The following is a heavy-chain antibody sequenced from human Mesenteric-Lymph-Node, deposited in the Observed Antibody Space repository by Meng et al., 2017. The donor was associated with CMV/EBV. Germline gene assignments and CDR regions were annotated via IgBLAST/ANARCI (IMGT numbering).Heavy chain of an antibody. V-gene: IGHV4-39*01. CDR1: GDSISNSTYY. CDR3: ARRGNYDSDYSEY. D-gene: IGHD3-22*01. CDR2: VHHSGTT. Sequence: SGPGLGKPSEPLSLSCIVSGDSISNSTYYWTWIRQPPGKGLEWIGSVHHSGTTYYNPSLKGRLTISVDTSANLFSLRLTTVTAADTATYYCARRGNYDSDYSEYWGQGTLVTVSS. J-gene: IGHJ4*02.